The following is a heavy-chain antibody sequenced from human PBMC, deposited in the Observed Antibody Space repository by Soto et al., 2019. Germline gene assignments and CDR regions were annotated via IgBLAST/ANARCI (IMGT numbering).Heavy chain of an antibody. J-gene: IGHJ6*02. V-gene: IGHV1-2*04. CDR1: GYTFTGYY. Sequence: ASVKVSCKASGYTFTGYYMHWVRQAPGQGLEWMGWINPNSGGTNYAQKFQGWVTMTRDTSISTAYMELSRLRSDDTAVYYCARTLRVYAKVPYYYGMDVWGQGTTVTVSS. CDR3: ARTLRVYAKVPYYYGMDV. D-gene: IGHD2-8*01. CDR2: INPNSGGT.